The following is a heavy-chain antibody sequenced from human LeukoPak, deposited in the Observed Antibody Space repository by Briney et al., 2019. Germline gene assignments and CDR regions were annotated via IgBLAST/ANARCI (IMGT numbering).Heavy chain of an antibody. D-gene: IGHD1-26*01. CDR1: GGSISSGGYY. V-gene: IGHV4-31*11. J-gene: IGHJ4*02. CDR2: LYYSGSA. CDR3: ARWYGGLDC. Sequence: PSQTLSLTCAVSGGSISSGGYYWSWIPPRPGKGLVWIGYLYYSGSAYYDPSLKSRVTITVDTCKNQFSLKLSSVTAADRAVYYCARWYGGLDCWGQGAQLSV.